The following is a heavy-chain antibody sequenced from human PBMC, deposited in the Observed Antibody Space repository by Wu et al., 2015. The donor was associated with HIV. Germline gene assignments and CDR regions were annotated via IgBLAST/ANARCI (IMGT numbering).Heavy chain of an antibody. Sequence: QVQLVQSGAEVKKPGASVKVSCKASGYTFTGYYMHWVRQAPGQGLEWMGWINPNSGGTNYAQKFQGRVTMTRDTSISTAYMELSRLRSDDTAVYYCARFPPINCSGGSCYYYGMDVWGQGTTVTVSS. CDR1: GYTFTGYY. CDR3: ARFPPINCSGGSCYYYGMDV. CDR2: INPNSGGT. V-gene: IGHV1-2*02. J-gene: IGHJ6*02. D-gene: IGHD2-15*01.